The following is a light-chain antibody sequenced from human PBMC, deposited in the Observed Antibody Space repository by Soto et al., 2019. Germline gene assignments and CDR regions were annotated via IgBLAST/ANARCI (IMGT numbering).Light chain of an antibody. J-gene: IGKJ4*01. CDR2: DAS. Sequence: ETVLTQSPATLSLSPGERASLSCRASQSVFSSLAWYQQKPGQAPRLLISDASNRAAGIPARFSGSGSGTDVTLTISSLEPEDFAVYYCQQRNSLPLTFGGGTKVEIK. V-gene: IGKV3-11*01. CDR3: QQRNSLPLT. CDR1: QSVFSS.